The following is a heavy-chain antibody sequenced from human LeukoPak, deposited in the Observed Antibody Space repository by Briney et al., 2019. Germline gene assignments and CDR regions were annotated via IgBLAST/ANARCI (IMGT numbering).Heavy chain of an antibody. V-gene: IGHV5-51*01. D-gene: IGHD3-10*01. CDR3: ARRIYYGSGSRYYFDY. Sequence: GESLKISCKGSGYSFTSYWIGWVRQMPGKGLEWMGIIYPGDSDTRYSPSFQGQVTISADKSISTAYLQWSSLKASDTAMYYCARRIYYGSGSRYYFDYWGQGTLVTVSS. CDR2: IYPGDSDT. J-gene: IGHJ4*02. CDR1: GYSFTSYW.